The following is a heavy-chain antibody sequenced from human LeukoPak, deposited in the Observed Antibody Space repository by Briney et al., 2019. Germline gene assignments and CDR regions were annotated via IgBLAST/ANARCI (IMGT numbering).Heavy chain of an antibody. CDR3: AVRGPYSSSWYSEVHY. V-gene: IGHV1-69*05. CDR1: GGTFSSYA. Sequence: SVKVSCKASGGTFSSYAISWVRQAPGQGLEWMGGIIPIFGTANYAQKFQGRVTITTDESTSTAYMELSSLRSEDTAVYYCAVRGPYSSSWYSEVHYWGQGTLVTVSS. D-gene: IGHD6-13*01. J-gene: IGHJ4*02. CDR2: IIPIFGTA.